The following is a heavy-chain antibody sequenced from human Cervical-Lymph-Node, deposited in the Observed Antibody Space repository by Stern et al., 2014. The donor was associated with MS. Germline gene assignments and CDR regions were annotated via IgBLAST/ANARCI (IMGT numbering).Heavy chain of an antibody. D-gene: IGHD6-19*01. Sequence: VQMVESGGGVVQPGGSLRLSCSPSGFSFSTYGMHWVCQAPGKGLVWVALISFDGAKTYYADSVKGRFTISRDNPKNTLYLQMKSLRGEDTAVYYCARGSDWYPLDYWGQGTLVTVSS. CDR2: ISFDGAKT. CDR3: ARGSDWYPLDY. V-gene: IGHV3-30*03. J-gene: IGHJ4*02. CDR1: GFSFSTYG.